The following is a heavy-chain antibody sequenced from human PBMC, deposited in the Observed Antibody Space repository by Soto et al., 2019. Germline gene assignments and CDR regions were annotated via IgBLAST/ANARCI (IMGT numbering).Heavy chain of an antibody. V-gene: IGHV1-69*13. J-gene: IGHJ4*02. CDR3: AREDSSGYLVDY. Sequence: GASVKVSCKASGGTFSSYAISWVRQAPGQGLEWMGGIIPIFGTANYAQKFQGRVTITADESTSTAYMELSSLRSEDTAVYYCAREDSSGYLVDYWGQGTLVTVSS. D-gene: IGHD3-22*01. CDR1: GGTFSSYA. CDR2: IIPIFGTA.